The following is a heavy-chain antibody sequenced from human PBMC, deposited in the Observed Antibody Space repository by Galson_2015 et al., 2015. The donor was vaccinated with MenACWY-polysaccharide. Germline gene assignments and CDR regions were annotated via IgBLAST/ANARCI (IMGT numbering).Heavy chain of an antibody. J-gene: IGHJ5*02. V-gene: IGHV3-74*01. Sequence: SLRLSCAASGFSFSTYWMHWVRHAPGKGLVWVSRINADGSATDYADSVRGRFTISRDNAKNTLYLEMNSLRAEDTAVYYCTKAGAKYCRRASCYFNWFDPWGQGTLVTVSS. CDR3: TKAGAKYCRRASCYFNWFDP. D-gene: IGHD2-15*01. CDR1: GFSFSTYW. CDR2: INADGSAT.